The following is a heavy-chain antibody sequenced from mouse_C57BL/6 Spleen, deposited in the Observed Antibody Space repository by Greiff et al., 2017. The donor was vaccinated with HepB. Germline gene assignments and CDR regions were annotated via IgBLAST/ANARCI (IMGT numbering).Heavy chain of an antibody. CDR2: INPSSGYT. CDR3: ASTGGTNYFDY. V-gene: IGHV1-4*01. D-gene: IGHD4-1*01. J-gene: IGHJ2*01. CDR1: GYTFTSYT. Sequence: QVQLQQSGAELARPGASVKMSCKASGYTFTSYTMHWVKQRPGQGLEWIGYINPSSGYTKYNQKFKDKATLTADKSSSTAYMQLSSLTSEDSAVYYCASTGGTNYFDYWGQGTTLTVSS.